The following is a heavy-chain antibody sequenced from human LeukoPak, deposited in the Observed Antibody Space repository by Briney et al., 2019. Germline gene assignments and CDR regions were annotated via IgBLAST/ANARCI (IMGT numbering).Heavy chain of an antibody. Sequence: ASVTVSCKASGCTFTSYDINWVRQATGQGLEWMGWMNPNSGNTGYAQKFQGRVTMTRNTSISTAYMELSSLRSEDTAVYYCARFRGNDFWSGLDYYYYGMDVWGQGTTVTASS. CDR1: GCTFTSYD. CDR3: ARFRGNDFWSGLDYYYYGMDV. V-gene: IGHV1-8*01. J-gene: IGHJ6*02. CDR2: MNPNSGNT. D-gene: IGHD3-3*01.